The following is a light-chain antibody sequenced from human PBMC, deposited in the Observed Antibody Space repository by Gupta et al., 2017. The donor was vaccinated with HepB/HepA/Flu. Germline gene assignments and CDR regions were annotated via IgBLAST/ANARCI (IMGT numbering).Light chain of an antibody. J-gene: IGKJ5*01. CDR2: DSF. Sequence: EIELTQSPATLSLSPGERATLSCLASQSVSTYLAWYQQKPGQAPRLLIYDSFNRATGIPARFSGTGSGTDFTLTISSLEPEDFAVYYCQQRSNWPITFGQGTRLEIK. V-gene: IGKV3-11*01. CDR3: QQRSNWPIT. CDR1: QSVSTY.